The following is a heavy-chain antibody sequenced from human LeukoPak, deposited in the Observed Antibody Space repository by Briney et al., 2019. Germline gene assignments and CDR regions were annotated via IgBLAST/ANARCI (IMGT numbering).Heavy chain of an antibody. Sequence: ASVKVSCKASGYTFTSYGISWVRQAPGQGLEWMGWISAYNGNTNYAQKLQGRVTMTTDTSTSTAYMELRSLRSDDTAVYYCARVLVAAGPMPLDYYMDVWGKGTTVTVSS. D-gene: IGHD6-6*01. J-gene: IGHJ6*03. CDR1: GYTFTSYG. V-gene: IGHV1-18*01. CDR2: ISAYNGNT. CDR3: ARVLVAAGPMPLDYYMDV.